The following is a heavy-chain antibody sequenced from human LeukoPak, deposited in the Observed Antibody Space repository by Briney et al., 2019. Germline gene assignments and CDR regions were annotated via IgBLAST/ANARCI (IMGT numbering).Heavy chain of an antibody. CDR3: TKVHNTAIVGGFDS. CDR2: IRWSSAPI. Sequence: GRSLSLSCAASGFALDDFAMFWVRQAPGKGSEWVSVIRWSSAPIVYADSVEGRFIVSRDNAKNSLYLQMNSLRPEHTAFYYCTKVHNTAIVGGFDSWGQGALVTVSS. V-gene: IGHV3-9*01. D-gene: IGHD5-18*01. CDR1: GFALDDFA. J-gene: IGHJ4*02.